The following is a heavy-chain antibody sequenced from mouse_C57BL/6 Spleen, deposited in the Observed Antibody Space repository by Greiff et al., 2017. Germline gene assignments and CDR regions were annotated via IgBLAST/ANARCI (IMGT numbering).Heavy chain of an antibody. D-gene: IGHD1-1*01. J-gene: IGHJ3*01. CDR2: ISDGGSYT. Sequence: EVKLMESGGGLVKPGGSLKLSCAASGFTFSSYAMSWVRQTPEKRLEWVATISDGGSYTYYPDNVKGRFTISRDNAKNNLYLQMSNLKSEDTAMYYWARDSHYYYGSSSWFAYWGQGTLVTVSA. CDR1: GFTFSSYA. CDR3: ARDSHYYYGSSSWFAY. V-gene: IGHV5-4*01.